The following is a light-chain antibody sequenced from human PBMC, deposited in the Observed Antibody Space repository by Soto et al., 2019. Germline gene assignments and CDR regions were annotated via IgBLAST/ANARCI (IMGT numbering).Light chain of an antibody. Sequence: QSVLTQPASVSGSPGQSITISCTGTSSDVGTYNLVSWYQQHPGKVPKLMIYEVSKRPSGVSNRFSGSKSGNTASLTISGLQTEDEADFYCCSHAGSSTFSYVFGTGTKVTV. J-gene: IGLJ1*01. CDR3: CSHAGSSTFSYV. CDR1: SSDVGTYNL. V-gene: IGLV2-23*02. CDR2: EVS.